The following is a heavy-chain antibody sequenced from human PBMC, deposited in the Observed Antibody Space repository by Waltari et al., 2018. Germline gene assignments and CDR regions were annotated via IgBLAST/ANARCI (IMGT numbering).Heavy chain of an antibody. Sequence: QVQLQESGPGLVKPSETLSLTCTVSGGSISSSYWSWIRQPPGKWLEWIGSIYYSGSTYYNPSLKSRVTISVDTSKNQFSLKLSSVTAADTAVYYCARSPYYYDSSGYSPDAFDIWGQGTMVTVSS. D-gene: IGHD3-22*01. CDR1: GGSISSSY. CDR3: ARSPYYYDSSGYSPDAFDI. V-gene: IGHV4-59*12. J-gene: IGHJ3*02. CDR2: IYYSGST.